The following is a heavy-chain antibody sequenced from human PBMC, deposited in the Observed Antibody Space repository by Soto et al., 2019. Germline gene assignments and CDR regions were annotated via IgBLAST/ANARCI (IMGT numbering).Heavy chain of an antibody. CDR2: INDRGSI. CDR1: GGSFSGYY. Sequence: QVQLQQWGAGPLRPLETLSLTCGVSGGSFSGYYWAWIRQSPGKGLEWIGEINDRGSINYNPSLKSRVSISVDTSKNHYYLNLRSVTAADTAVYYCARESHDMLTGPPWVWYFDLWGRGTLVTVSS. CDR3: ARESHDMLTGPPWVWYFDL. D-gene: IGHD3-9*01. J-gene: IGHJ2*01. V-gene: IGHV4-34*01.